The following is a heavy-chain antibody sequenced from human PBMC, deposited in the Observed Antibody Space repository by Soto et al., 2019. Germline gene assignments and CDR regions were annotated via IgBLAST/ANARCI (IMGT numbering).Heavy chain of an antibody. CDR1: GFTFRSDW. D-gene: IGHD2-21*01. CDR3: ARDGEGF. J-gene: IGHJ4*02. CDR2: INTDGSAS. V-gene: IGHV3-74*01. Sequence: EVQLVESGGGLVQPGGSLRLSCAASGFTFRSDWMHWVRRVSGRGLVWVSRINTDGSASGYVDSVKGRFTVYRDNAKNTLYMQMKSLRVEDTAVYSCARDGEGFWGQGTLVTVSS.